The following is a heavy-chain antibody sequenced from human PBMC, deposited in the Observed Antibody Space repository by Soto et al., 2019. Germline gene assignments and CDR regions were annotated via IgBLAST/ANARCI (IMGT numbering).Heavy chain of an antibody. Sequence: GESLKISCKGSGYSFTSYWIGWVRQMPGKGLEWMGIIYPGDSDTRYSPSFQGQVTLSADKSISTAYLQWSSLKASDTAMYYCARLPGDTVNHYYYYYYMDVWGKGTTVTVSS. V-gene: IGHV5-51*01. CDR3: ARLPGDTVNHYYYYYYMDV. J-gene: IGHJ6*03. CDR1: GYSFTSYW. CDR2: IYPGDSDT. D-gene: IGHD4-17*01.